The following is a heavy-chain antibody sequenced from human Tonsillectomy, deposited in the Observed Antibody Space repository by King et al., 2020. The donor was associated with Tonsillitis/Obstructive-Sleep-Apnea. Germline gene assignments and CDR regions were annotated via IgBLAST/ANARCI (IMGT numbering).Heavy chain of an antibody. CDR1: GGSISSSTYY. V-gene: IGHV4-39*01. Sequence: LQLQESGPGLVKPSETLSLTCTVSGGSISSSTYYWGWIRQPPGKGLEWLGNIYYSGSTYYNPSLKSRVTISVDTSKNQFSLKLTSVTAADTAVYYCASVGYCGRTGCYPVIARSDYYHSYYMDVWGKGTTVTVSS. CDR2: IYYSGST. J-gene: IGHJ6*03. D-gene: IGHD2-2*01. CDR3: ASVGYCGRTGCYPVIARSDYYHSYYMDV.